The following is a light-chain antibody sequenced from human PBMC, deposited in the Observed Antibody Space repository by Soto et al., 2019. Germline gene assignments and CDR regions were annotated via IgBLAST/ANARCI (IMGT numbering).Light chain of an antibody. CDR2: SAT. Sequence: DIRMTQSPSSLSAYIGARVTFTCPARQNIRTYLNWYQHKPGKVPDLLIYSATGSRSRVPSRLIRSGSGGYFTRTIGSLQTDDVETCYGQESFSSPWDFSQG. J-gene: IGKJ1*01. V-gene: IGKV1-39*01. CDR1: QNIRTY. CDR3: QESFSSPWD.